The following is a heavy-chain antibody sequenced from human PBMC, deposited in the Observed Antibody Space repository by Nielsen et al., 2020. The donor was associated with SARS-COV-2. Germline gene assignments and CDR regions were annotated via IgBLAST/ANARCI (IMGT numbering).Heavy chain of an antibody. CDR2: ISGSGGST. Sequence: WIRQPPGKGLEWVSAISGSGGSTYYADSVKGRFTISRDNSKNTLYLQMNSLRAEDTAVYYCAKVFDYDILTGYFSGYFDYWGQGTLVTVSS. V-gene: IGHV3-23*01. J-gene: IGHJ4*02. D-gene: IGHD3-9*01. CDR3: AKVFDYDILTGYFSGYFDY.